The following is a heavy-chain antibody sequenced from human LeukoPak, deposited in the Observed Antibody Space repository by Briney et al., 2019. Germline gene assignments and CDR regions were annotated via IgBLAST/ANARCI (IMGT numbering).Heavy chain of an antibody. CDR2: INWNGGST. J-gene: IGHJ3*02. CDR3: ARDRGTTADDAFDI. V-gene: IGHV3-20*01. CDR1: GFTFDDYG. Sequence: PGGSLRLSCAASGFTFDDYGMSWVRQAPGKGLEWVSGINWNGGSTGYADSVKGRFTISRDNAKYSLYLQMNSLRAEDTALYHCARDRGTTADDAFDIWGQGTMVTVSS. D-gene: IGHD2/OR15-2a*01.